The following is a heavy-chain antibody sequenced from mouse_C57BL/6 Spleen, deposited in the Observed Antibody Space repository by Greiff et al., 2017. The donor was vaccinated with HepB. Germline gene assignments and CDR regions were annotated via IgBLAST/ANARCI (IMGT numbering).Heavy chain of an antibody. CDR2: IRSKSSNYAT. CDR3: VRALNWDGYYAMDY. V-gene: IGHV10-3*01. Sequence: EAGGGLVQPKGSLKLSCAASGFTFNTYAMHWVRQAPGKGLEWVARIRSKSSNYATYYADSVKDRFTISRDDSQSMLYLQMNNLKTEDTAMYYCVRALNWDGYYAMDYWGQGTSVTVSS. CDR1: GFTFNTYA. J-gene: IGHJ4*01. D-gene: IGHD4-1*02.